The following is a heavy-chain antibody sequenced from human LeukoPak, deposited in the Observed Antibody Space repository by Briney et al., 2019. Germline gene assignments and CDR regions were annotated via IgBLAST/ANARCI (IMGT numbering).Heavy chain of an antibody. Sequence: PSETLSLTCAVDGGTLSGYYWTWIRQPPGKGLEWIGESSHSGNTNYNPSLKSRVTISVDTSKNQFSLNVSSVTAADTAVYYCARGRDIVARPGWFDPWGQGTLVTVSS. J-gene: IGHJ5*02. CDR2: SSHSGNT. CDR1: GGTLSGYY. V-gene: IGHV4-34*01. CDR3: ARGRDIVARPGWFDP. D-gene: IGHD5-12*01.